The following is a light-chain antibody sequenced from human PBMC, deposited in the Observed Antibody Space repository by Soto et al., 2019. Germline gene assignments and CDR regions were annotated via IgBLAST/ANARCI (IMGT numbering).Light chain of an antibody. CDR2: DVS. V-gene: IGKV3-15*01. Sequence: EIVVTQSPSALSFFPGERARRSCRAGQGVTTTFAWYQQKSGQSPRLLIYDVSIRATGVPARFSGTGSETDFTLIISGVQSEDSAVYFWQQYNKWPFAFGQGTRLEIK. J-gene: IGKJ5*01. CDR3: QQYNKWPFA. CDR1: QGVTTT.